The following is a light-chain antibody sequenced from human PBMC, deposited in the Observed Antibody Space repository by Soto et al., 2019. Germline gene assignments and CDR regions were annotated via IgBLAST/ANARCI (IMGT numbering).Light chain of an antibody. Sequence: DIQMTQSPSSLSASVGDRVSITCRASQSIKNWLAWYQQKPGTAPKFLIYDASTLESGVPSRFSGSGSGTEFTLTINSLQSEDFAIYYCQPYNNWPLTFGGGTKVDIK. CDR2: DAS. CDR3: QPYNNWPLT. V-gene: IGKV1-5*01. CDR1: QSIKNW. J-gene: IGKJ4*01.